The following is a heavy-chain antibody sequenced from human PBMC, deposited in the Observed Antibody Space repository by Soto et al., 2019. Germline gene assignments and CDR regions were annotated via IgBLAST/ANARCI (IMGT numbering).Heavy chain of an antibody. CDR1: GYTFTSYD. CDR2: ISVYNGNT. J-gene: IGHJ6*02. Sequence: ASVKVSGKASGYTFTSYDISWVRQAPGQGLEWMGWISVYNGNTNYAQNLQGRVTMTTDIFTSTAYMELRSLRSDDTAVYYCARGQNMDVWGQGTTVAVS. CDR3: ARGQNMDV. V-gene: IGHV1-18*04.